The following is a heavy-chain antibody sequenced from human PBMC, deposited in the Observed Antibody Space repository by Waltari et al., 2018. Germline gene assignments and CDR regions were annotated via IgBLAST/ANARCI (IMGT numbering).Heavy chain of an antibody. CDR3: ARGMDHYTSPMTAFDV. CDR1: GYTFSNFF. Sequence: QVQLVQSGAELKRPGASVKISCKTSGYTFSNFFIHWVRQAPGKRPEWMGLVNPSVGTITYAQSLGGRVAITRDTATSTVYRDLSSLRSEDTAVYFCARGMDHYTSPMTAFDVWGQGTMVTVSS. D-gene: IGHD4-4*01. V-gene: IGHV1-46*01. J-gene: IGHJ3*01. CDR2: VNPSVGTI.